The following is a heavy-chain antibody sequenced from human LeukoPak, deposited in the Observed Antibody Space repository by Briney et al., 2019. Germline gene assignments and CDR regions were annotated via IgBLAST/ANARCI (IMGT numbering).Heavy chain of an antibody. V-gene: IGHV3-23*01. CDR2: ISGSSVDI. CDR1: GFTFNNYP. CDR3: AKTIWDSRAYYYDY. J-gene: IGHJ4*02. D-gene: IGHD3-22*01. Sequence: PGGSLRLSCAASGFTFNNYPMSWVRQAPGKGLEWISVISGSSVDIAYAKYVKGRFTISRDNSRNTLYLQMNSLRAEDTAVYYCAKTIWDSRAYYYDYWGQGTLVTVSS.